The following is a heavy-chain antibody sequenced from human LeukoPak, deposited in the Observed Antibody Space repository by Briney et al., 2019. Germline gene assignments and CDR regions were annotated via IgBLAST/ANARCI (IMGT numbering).Heavy chain of an antibody. J-gene: IGHJ4*02. Sequence: TSETLSLTCTVSGGSISSYYWSWIRQPPGRGLEWIGHIYYNGCTRYNPSLNSRVTISADTSRNQLSLRLSSVTAADTAVYYCARHGSTDYFDYWGQGTLVTVSS. CDR2: IYYNGCT. CDR3: ARHGSTDYFDY. D-gene: IGHD2-2*03. CDR1: GGSISSYY. V-gene: IGHV4-59*08.